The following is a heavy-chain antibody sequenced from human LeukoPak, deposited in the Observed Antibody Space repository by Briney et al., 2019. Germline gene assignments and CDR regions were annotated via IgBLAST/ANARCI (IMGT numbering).Heavy chain of an antibody. J-gene: IGHJ4*02. CDR2: ISAYNGNT. CDR1: GYTFTSYG. V-gene: IGHV1-18*01. D-gene: IGHD3-16*01. Sequence: ASVKVPCKASGYTFTSYGISWVRQAPGQGLEWMGWISAYNGNTNYAQKLQGRVTMTTDTSTSTAYMELRSLKSDDTAVYYCARAPSVWPPDDYWGQGTLVTVSS. CDR3: ARAPSVWPPDDY.